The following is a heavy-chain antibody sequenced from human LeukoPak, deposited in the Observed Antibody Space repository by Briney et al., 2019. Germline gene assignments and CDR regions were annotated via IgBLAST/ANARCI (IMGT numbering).Heavy chain of an antibody. D-gene: IGHD1-7*01. CDR2: IKEDGSKK. Sequence: PGGSLRLSCAASGFTFSSHWMTWVRQAPGKGLEWVANIKEDGSKKNYVDSVKGRFTISRDNPKNSLYLQMNNLRTEDTALYFCATARNFRFEYWGQGSLVIVSA. CDR1: GFTFSSHW. J-gene: IGHJ4*02. V-gene: IGHV3-7*03. CDR3: ATARNFRFEY.